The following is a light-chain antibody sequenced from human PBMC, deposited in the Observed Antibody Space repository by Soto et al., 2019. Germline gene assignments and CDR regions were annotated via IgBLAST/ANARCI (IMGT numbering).Light chain of an antibody. V-gene: IGKV1-33*01. CDR1: QSISSW. CDR2: DAS. CDR3: QQYDNLIT. Sequence: DIQETQSPSTLSASVGDRVTFTCRASQSISSWLAWYQQKPGKAPKLLIYDASNLETGVPSRFSGSGSGTDFTFTISSLQPEDIATYYCQQYDNLITFGQGTRLDIK. J-gene: IGKJ5*01.